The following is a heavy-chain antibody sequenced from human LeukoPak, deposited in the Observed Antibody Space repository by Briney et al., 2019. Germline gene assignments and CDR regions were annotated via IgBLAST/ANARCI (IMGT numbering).Heavy chain of an antibody. Sequence: PSQTLSLTCAVSGGSISSGGYSWSWIRQPPGKGLEWIGYTYHSGSTYYNPSLKSRVTISVDRSKNQFSLKLSSATAADTAVYYCARAFISSSWGLFDYWGQGTLVTVSS. V-gene: IGHV4-30-2*01. CDR3: ARAFISSSWGLFDY. CDR1: GGSISSGGYS. CDR2: TYHSGST. J-gene: IGHJ4*02. D-gene: IGHD6-13*01.